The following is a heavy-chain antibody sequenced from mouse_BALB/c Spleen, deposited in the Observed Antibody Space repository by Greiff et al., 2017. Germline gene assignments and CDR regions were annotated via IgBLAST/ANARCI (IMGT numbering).Heavy chain of an antibody. J-gene: IGHJ4*01. Sequence: EVQRVESGGGLVKLGGSLKLSCAASGFTFSSYYMSWVRQTPEKRLELVAAINSNGGSTYYPDTVKGRFTISRDNAKNTLYLQMSSLESEDTALFYCDRHPSYGYAMDYWGQGTSVTVSS. CDR1: GFTFSSYY. V-gene: IGHV5-6-2*01. D-gene: IGHD2-10*01. CDR3: DRHPSYGYAMDY. CDR2: INSNGGST.